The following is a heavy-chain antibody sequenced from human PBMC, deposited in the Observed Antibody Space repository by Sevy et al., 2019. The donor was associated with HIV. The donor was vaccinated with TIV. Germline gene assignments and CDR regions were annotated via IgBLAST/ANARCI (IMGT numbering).Heavy chain of an antibody. V-gene: IGHV4-34*01. CDR3: ARGRPYYDFWSGFIDAFDI. Sequence: SETLSLTCAVYGGSFSGYYWSWIRQPPGKGLEWIGEINHSGSTNYNPSLKSRVTISVDTSKNQFSLKLSAVTAADTAVYYCARGRPYYDFWSGFIDAFDIWGQGTMVTVSS. CDR1: GGSFSGYY. CDR2: INHSGST. J-gene: IGHJ3*02. D-gene: IGHD3-3*01.